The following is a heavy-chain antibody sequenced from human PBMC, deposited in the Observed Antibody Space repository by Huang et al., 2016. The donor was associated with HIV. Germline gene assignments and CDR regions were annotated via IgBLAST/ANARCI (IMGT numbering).Heavy chain of an antibody. CDR2: ISYDGSNK. CDR3: ALKGDSSGWEYFRH. Sequence: QVQLVESGGGVVQPGRSLRLSCAASGFIFSNYGMHWVRPAPGKGVEWVAFISYDGSNKYYTDSVKGRFSISRDNSKNTLYLQMNSLRAEDTAVYYCALKGDSSGWEYFRHWGQGTLVTVSS. CDR1: GFIFSNYG. D-gene: IGHD6-19*01. V-gene: IGHV3-30*03. J-gene: IGHJ1*01.